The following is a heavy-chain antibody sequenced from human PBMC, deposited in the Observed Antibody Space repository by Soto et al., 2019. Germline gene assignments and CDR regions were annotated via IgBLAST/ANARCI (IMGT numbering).Heavy chain of an antibody. CDR3: VRXSPXXXXXXGNDAIDY. J-gene: IGHJ4*02. CDR1: GDPFKNDI. D-gene: IGHD5-12*01. Sequence: QVQLVQSGAEVKKPGSSVKVSCKTSGDPFKNDIITWVRQAPGQGLEWMGRVIPLLDIAIYAQKFQGRVTITXXXXXXPAYMEXNSLXXXXXXXXYCVRXSPXXXXXXGNDAIDYWGQGTLVTVSS. CDR2: VIPLLDIA. V-gene: IGHV1-69*02.